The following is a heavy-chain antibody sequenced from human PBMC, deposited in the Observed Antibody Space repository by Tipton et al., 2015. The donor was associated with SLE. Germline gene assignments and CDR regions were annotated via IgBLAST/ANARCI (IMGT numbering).Heavy chain of an antibody. D-gene: IGHD3-10*01. CDR3: ARFGSEWGSLDY. CDR2: IYTSGST. J-gene: IGHJ4*02. V-gene: IGHV4-61*09. CDR1: GGSISSGSYY. Sequence: TLSLTCTVSGGSISSGSYYWSWIRQPAGKGLEWIGYIYTSGSTNYNPSLKSRVTISVDTSKNQFSLKLSSVTAADTAVYYCARFGSEWGSLDYWGQGTLVTVSS.